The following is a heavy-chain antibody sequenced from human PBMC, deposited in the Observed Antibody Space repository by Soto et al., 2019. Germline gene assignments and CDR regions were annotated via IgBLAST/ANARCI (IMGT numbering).Heavy chain of an antibody. CDR3: ARDGVTTSLLDN. Sequence: VQLVQSGAEVKKPESSVTVSCKASGGTFSNYSITWVRQAPGQGLEWMGRFIPILGIANYAQKFQGRVTITADKSTSTASMEVSSLRSEDTAVYYCARDGVTTSLLDNWRQGTLVTVSS. V-gene: IGHV1-69*04. CDR2: FIPILGIA. J-gene: IGHJ4*02. D-gene: IGHD1-26*01. CDR1: GGTFSNYS.